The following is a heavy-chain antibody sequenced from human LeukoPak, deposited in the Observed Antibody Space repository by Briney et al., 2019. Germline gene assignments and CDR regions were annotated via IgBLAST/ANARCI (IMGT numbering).Heavy chain of an antibody. J-gene: IGHJ4*02. D-gene: IGHD6-19*01. Sequence: PGGSLRLSCAASGFTFDDYAMHWVRQAPGKGLEWVSGISWNSGSIGYADSVKGRFTISRDNAKNSLYLQTNSLRAEDTALYYCAKDIRGAVAAGLDYWGQGTLVTVSS. V-gene: IGHV3-9*01. CDR3: AKDIRGAVAAGLDY. CDR2: ISWNSGSI. CDR1: GFTFDDYA.